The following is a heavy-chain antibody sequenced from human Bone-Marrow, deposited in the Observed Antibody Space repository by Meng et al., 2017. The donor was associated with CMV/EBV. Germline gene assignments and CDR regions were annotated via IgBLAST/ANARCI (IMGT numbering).Heavy chain of an antibody. CDR1: GFAFSSYS. V-gene: IGHV3-21*01. D-gene: IGHD5-24*01. Sequence: GESLKISCAASGFAFSSYSMNWVRQAPGKGLEWVSSISGSGSHAYYADSVKGRFTISRDNSKNTLYLQMNSLRAEDTAVYYCAKAVGRMATIPGDYWGQGTLVTVSS. CDR3: AKAVGRMATIPGDY. CDR2: ISGSGSHA. J-gene: IGHJ4*02.